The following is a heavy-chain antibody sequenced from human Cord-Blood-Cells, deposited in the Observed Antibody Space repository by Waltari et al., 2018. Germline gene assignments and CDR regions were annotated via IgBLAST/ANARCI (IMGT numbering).Heavy chain of an antibody. CDR1: GFTFSSYG. CDR3: ARAYKGVGAPSDY. D-gene: IGHD1-26*01. Sequence: QVQLVESGGGVVQPGRSLRLSCAASGFTFSSYGLHWVSQAPGKVLEWGAVLWYDGSKKDYADSVKGRFTITIENSKNTLYLQRNSLRGEDTAVYYWARAYKGVGAPSDYWGQGTLVTVSS. CDR2: LWYDGSKK. V-gene: IGHV3-33*01. J-gene: IGHJ4*02.